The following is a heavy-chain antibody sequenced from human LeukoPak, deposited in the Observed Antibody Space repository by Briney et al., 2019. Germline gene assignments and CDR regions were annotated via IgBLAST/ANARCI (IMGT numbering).Heavy chain of an antibody. CDR1: GFIFSNNW. CDR2: IKSKTYGETT. V-gene: IGHV3-15*01. Sequence: GGSLRLSCAASGFIFSNNWFSWVRQAPGKGLEWVGHIKSKTYGETTDYAEPVKGRFTISRDDAHDKVYLQLSSLRPEDTAVYYCITITITRGALWGLGTLVTVSS. J-gene: IGHJ4*02. CDR3: ITITITRGAL. D-gene: IGHD3-10*01.